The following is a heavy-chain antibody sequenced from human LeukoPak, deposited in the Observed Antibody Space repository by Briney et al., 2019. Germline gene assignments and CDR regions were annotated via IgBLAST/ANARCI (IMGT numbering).Heavy chain of an antibody. D-gene: IGHD6-13*01. Sequence: PSETLSPTCTVSGGSISSSSYYWGWIRQPPGKGLEWIGSIYYSGSTYYNPSLKSRVTISVDTSKNQFSLKLSSVTAADTAVYYCARRGIAAAGTDTWGQGTLVTVSS. CDR2: IYYSGST. CDR3: ARRGIAAAGTDT. V-gene: IGHV4-39*01. CDR1: GGSISSSSYY. J-gene: IGHJ5*02.